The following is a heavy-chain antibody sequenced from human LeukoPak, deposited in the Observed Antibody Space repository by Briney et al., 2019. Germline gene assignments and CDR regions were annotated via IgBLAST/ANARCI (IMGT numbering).Heavy chain of an antibody. CDR3: ARDRVWYDSGWYSESDY. V-gene: IGHV3-74*01. CDR1: GFTVSSNY. Sequence: PGGSLRLSCAASGFTVSSNYMSWVRQAPGKGLVWVSRINTDGSGTNYADSVKGRFTISRDNAKNTVYLQMTSLRVEDTAVYYCARDRVWYDSGWYSESDYWGQGTLVTVSS. D-gene: IGHD6-19*01. CDR2: INTDGSGT. J-gene: IGHJ4*02.